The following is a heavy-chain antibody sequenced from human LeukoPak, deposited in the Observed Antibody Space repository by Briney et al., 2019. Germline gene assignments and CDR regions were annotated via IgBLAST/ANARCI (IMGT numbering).Heavy chain of an antibody. CDR2: MNPNSGNT. Sequence: ASVKASCKASGYTFTSYDINWVRQATGQGLEWMGWMNPNSGNTGYAQKFQGRVTMTRNTSISTAYMELSSLRSEDTAVYYCARGSIVVYGMDVWGQGTTVTVSS. V-gene: IGHV1-8*01. CDR3: ARGSIVVYGMDV. D-gene: IGHD2-15*01. J-gene: IGHJ6*02. CDR1: GYTFTSYD.